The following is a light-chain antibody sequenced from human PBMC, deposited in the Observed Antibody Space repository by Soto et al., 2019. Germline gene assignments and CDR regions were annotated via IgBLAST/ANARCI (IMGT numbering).Light chain of an antibody. CDR1: QTVSSSY. Sequence: EIVLTQSPGTLSLSPGERATLSCRASQTVSSSYLAWYQQKPGQGPRLLIYGASSRATGIPDRFSGSGSGTDFTLTISRLEPEDFAVYYCQQHGSSPWTFGQGTKVEIK. V-gene: IGKV3-20*01. CDR2: GAS. J-gene: IGKJ1*01. CDR3: QQHGSSPWT.